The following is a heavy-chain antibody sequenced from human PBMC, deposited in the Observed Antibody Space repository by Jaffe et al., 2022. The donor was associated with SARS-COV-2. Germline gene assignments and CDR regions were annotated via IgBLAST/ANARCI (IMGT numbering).Heavy chain of an antibody. V-gene: IGHV4-59*01. CDR1: GGSISSYY. J-gene: IGHJ4*02. CDR2: IYYYYSGST. CDR3: ARGGVWGSYRLDY. D-gene: IGHD3-16*02. Sequence: QVQLQESGPGLVKPSETLSLTCTVSGGSISSYYWSWIRQPPGKGLEWIGSIYYYYSGSTNYNPSLKSRVTISVDTSKNQFSLKLSSVTAADTAVYYCARGGVWGSYRLDYWGQGTLVTVSS.